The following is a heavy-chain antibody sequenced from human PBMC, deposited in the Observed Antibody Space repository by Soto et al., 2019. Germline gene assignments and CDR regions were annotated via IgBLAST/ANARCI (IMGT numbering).Heavy chain of an antibody. J-gene: IGHJ3*02. D-gene: IGHD2-2*01. V-gene: IGHV1-69*02. Sequence: GASVKVSCKASGGTFSSYTISWVRQAPGQGLEWMGRIIPILGIANYAQKFQGRVTITADKSTSTAYMELSSLRSKDTAVYYCARGRFEGTNDAFDIWGQGTMVTVSS. CDR3: ARGRFEGTNDAFDI. CDR2: IIPILGIA. CDR1: GGTFSSYT.